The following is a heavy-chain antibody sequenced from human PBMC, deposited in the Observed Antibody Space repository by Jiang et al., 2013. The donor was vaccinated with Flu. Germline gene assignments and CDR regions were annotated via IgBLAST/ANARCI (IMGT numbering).Heavy chain of an antibody. CDR1: GGSISSSSHY. V-gene: IGHV4-39*01. D-gene: IGHD6-13*01. CDR2: IYYSGST. CDR3: ARTLYSSSWYFDY. Sequence: GSGLVKPSETLSLTCTVSGGSISSSSHYWGWIRQPPGKGLEWIGSIYYSGSTYYNPSLKSRVTISVDTSKNQFSLKLSSVTAADTAVYYCARTLYSSSWYFDYWGQGTLVTVSS. J-gene: IGHJ4*02.